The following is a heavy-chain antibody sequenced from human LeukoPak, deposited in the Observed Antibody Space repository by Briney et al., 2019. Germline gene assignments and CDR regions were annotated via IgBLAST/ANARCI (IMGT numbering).Heavy chain of an antibody. CDR3: ARDLDSSGWAHFDY. D-gene: IGHD6-19*01. V-gene: IGHV1-18*01. CDR1: GYTFTSYG. J-gene: IGHJ4*02. Sequence: ASVKVSCKASGYTFTSYGISWVRQAPGQGLEWMGWISAYNGNTNYAQKLQGRVTMTTDTSTSTAYMELRSLRSDDTAVCYCARDLDSSGWAHFDYWGQGTLVTVSS. CDR2: ISAYNGNT.